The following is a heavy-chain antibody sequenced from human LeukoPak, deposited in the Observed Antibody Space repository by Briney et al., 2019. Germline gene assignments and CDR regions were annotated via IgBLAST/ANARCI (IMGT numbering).Heavy chain of an antibody. CDR1: GGSISSYY. V-gene: IGHV4-4*07. CDR3: ARDLARLDY. J-gene: IGHJ4*02. Sequence: PSETLSLTCTVSGGSISSYYWSWSRQPAGKGLEWIGHFYISGSTNYNPSLKSRVTMPVDTSKDQFSLKLSSVTAADTAVYYCARDLARLDYWGQGTLVTVSS. CDR2: FYISGST.